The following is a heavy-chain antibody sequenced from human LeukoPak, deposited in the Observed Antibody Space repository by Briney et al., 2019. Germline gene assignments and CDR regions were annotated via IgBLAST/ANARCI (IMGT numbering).Heavy chain of an antibody. CDR2: FDPEDGET. Sequence: ASVKVSCKVSGYTLTELSMHWVRQAPGKGLEWMGGFDPEDGETIYAQKIQCRVTTTEDTSTDTAYMELSSVRSEDTAVYYCATGGYYDILTGSTQFDYWGQGTLVTVSS. CDR1: GYTLTELS. D-gene: IGHD3-9*01. CDR3: ATGGYYDILTGSTQFDY. J-gene: IGHJ4*02. V-gene: IGHV1-24*01.